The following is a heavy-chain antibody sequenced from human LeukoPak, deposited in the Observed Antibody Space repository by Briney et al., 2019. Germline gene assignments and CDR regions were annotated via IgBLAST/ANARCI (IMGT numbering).Heavy chain of an antibody. CDR3: AKDGLCPNVCPTKIAVAGYFDY. V-gene: IGHV3-23*01. J-gene: IGHJ4*02. D-gene: IGHD6-19*01. CDR2: INSNGDST. Sequence: GGSLRLSCAASGYTFSIFTMSWVRQAPGKRLEWISTINSNGDSTYYADSVKGRFTISRDNSKNTVFLQMNSLRAEDTAVYYCAKDGLCPNVCPTKIAVAGYFDYWGQGILVTVSS. CDR1: GYTFSIFT.